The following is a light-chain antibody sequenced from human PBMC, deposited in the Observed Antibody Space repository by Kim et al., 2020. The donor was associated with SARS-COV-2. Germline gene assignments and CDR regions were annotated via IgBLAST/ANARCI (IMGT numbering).Light chain of an antibody. Sequence: SVSPGQPAGITCSGDVLAKKYARWFQQKPGQAPVLVIYKDSERPSGIPERFSGSRSGTIATLTISGAQVEDEADYYCYSAADNNVVFGGGTQLTVL. CDR1: VLAKKY. CDR3: YSAADNNVV. V-gene: IGLV3-27*01. CDR2: KDS. J-gene: IGLJ2*01.